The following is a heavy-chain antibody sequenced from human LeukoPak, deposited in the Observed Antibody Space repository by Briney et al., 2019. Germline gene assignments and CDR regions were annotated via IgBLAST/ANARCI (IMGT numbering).Heavy chain of an antibody. CDR3: AELGITMIGGV. D-gene: IGHD3-10*02. Sequence: GGSLRLSCAASGFTFSSYEMNWVRQAPGKGLEWVSYISSSGATIYYADSVKGRFTISRDNAKNSLNLQMNSLRAEDTAVYYCAELGITMIGGVWGKGTTVTISS. CDR2: ISSSGATI. J-gene: IGHJ6*04. CDR1: GFTFSSYE. V-gene: IGHV3-48*03.